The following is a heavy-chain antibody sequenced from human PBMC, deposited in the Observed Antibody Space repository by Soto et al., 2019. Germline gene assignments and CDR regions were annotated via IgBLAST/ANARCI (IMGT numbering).Heavy chain of an antibody. CDR3: ASSASMGCEGAAHFDS. Sequence: QVQLQESGPGLVKPPETLSLTFSVSGGPITGSRWSWIRQHVGKGLEWIGRISPRGSAIYHPSLKSRVAMSVDSSKNQFSPKVKSLTGAGTAVYYCASSASMGCEGAAHFDSWGQGILVTVSS. D-gene: IGHD6-25*01. J-gene: IGHJ4*02. V-gene: IGHV4-4*07. CDR1: GGPITGSR. CDR2: ISPRGSA.